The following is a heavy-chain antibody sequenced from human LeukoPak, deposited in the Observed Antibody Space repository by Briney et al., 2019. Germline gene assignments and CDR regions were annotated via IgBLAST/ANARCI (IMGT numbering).Heavy chain of an antibody. D-gene: IGHD3-22*01. J-gene: IGHJ4*02. CDR1: GYTFTGYY. CDR3: ARDPINYYDRSGYD. Sequence: ASVRVSCKASGYTFTGYYMHWVRQAPGQGLEWMGWINPNSGDTNYAQKFQGRVTMTRDTSISTAYMELSRLRSDDTAVYYCARDPINYYDRSGYDGGQGTLVTVSS. V-gene: IGHV1-2*02. CDR2: INPNSGDT.